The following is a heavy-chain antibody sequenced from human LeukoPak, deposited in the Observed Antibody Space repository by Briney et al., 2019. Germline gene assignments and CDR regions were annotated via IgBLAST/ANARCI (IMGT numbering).Heavy chain of an antibody. CDR3: ARIYCGGDCYTAGAFDI. CDR1: GYSFTSYW. Sequence: PGESLKISCKGSGYSFTSYWIGWVRQMPGKGLEWMGIIYPGESDTRYSPSFQGQVTISADKSISTAYLQWSSLKASDTAMYYCARIYCGGDCYTAGAFDIWGQGTMVTVSS. J-gene: IGHJ3*02. D-gene: IGHD2-21*01. V-gene: IGHV5-51*01. CDR2: IYPGESDT.